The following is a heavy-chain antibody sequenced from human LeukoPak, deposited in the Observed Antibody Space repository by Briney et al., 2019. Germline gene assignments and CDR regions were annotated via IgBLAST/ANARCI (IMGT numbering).Heavy chain of an antibody. J-gene: IGHJ3*02. D-gene: IGHD6-13*01. Sequence: GGSLRLSCAASGFTFSSYGIHWVRQAPGKGLEWVAFIRYDGSNKYHADSVKGRFTISRDNSKNTVYLQMNSLRAEDTAVYHCAKDPAGSSSWYRGDGFEIWGQGTMVTVSS. CDR1: GFTFSSYG. CDR3: AKDPAGSSSWYRGDGFEI. V-gene: IGHV3-30*02. CDR2: IRYDGSNK.